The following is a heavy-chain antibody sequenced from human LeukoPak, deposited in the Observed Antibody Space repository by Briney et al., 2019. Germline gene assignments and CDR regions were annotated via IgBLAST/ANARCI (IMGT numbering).Heavy chain of an antibody. Sequence: PSETLSLTCTVSGGSISSSSYYWGWIRQPPGKGLEWIGSIHYSGTTYYNPSLKSRVTISVDTSKNQFSLKLSSVTAADTAVYYCARPGEGSGYSSSRTDYWGQGTLVTVSS. CDR2: IHYSGTT. CDR3: ARPGEGSGYSSSRTDY. J-gene: IGHJ4*02. CDR1: GGSISSSSYY. D-gene: IGHD6-13*01. V-gene: IGHV4-39*01.